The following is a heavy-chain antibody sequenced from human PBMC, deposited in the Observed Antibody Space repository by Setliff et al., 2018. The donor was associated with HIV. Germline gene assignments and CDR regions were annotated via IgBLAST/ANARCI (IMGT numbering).Heavy chain of an antibody. V-gene: IGHV1-8*02. CDR2: MNPNSGNT. D-gene: IGHD6-25*01. Sequence: GASVKVSCKASGYTLTSYDINWVRQATGQGLEWMGWMNPNSGNTGYAQKFQGRLTMTRNTSISTAYMELSSLRSEDTAMYYCARFSYGSVWPETYYWGQGTLVTVSS. J-gene: IGHJ4*02. CDR1: GYTLTSYD. CDR3: ARFSYGSVWPETYY.